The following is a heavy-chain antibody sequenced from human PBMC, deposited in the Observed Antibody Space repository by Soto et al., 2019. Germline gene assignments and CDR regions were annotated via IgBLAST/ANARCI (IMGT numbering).Heavy chain of an antibody. Sequence: EVQLLESGGGLVQPGGSLRLSCAASGFTFTNYGMTWVRQAPGKGLEWVSAITGSGSDIYYADSVKGRFTISRDTSKNTLYLQMNSLRAEDTAMYYCAKITSGWFLLQTFDHWGPGTLVTVSS. D-gene: IGHD3-22*01. CDR3: AKITSGWFLLQTFDH. CDR1: GFTFTNYG. J-gene: IGHJ4*02. CDR2: ITGSGSDI. V-gene: IGHV3-23*01.